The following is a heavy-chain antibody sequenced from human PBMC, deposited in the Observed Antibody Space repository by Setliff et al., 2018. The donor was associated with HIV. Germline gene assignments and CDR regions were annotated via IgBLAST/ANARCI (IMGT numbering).Heavy chain of an antibody. V-gene: IGHV3-48*03. CDR1: GFTFSSYE. J-gene: IGHJ6*02. D-gene: IGHD3-22*01. CDR3: ARGHYFKDV. Sequence: GGSLRLSCAASGFTFSSYEMNWVRQAPGKGLEWVSYISGSGSAMYYADSVEGRFTISRDNAKNSLYLQMNSLRAEDMAVYHCARGHYFKDVWGQGTTVTVSS. CDR2: ISGSGSAM.